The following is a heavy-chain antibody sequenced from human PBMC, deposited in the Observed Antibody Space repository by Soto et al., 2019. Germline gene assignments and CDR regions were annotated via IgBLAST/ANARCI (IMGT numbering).Heavy chain of an antibody. Sequence: SETLSLTCTVSVGSISSGDYYWSWIRQPPGKGLEWIGYIYYSGSTYYNPSLKSRVTISVDTSKNQFSLKLSSVTAADTAVYYCARVRGDGSYYYYYGMGVWGQGTTVTVSS. V-gene: IGHV4-30-4*01. CDR1: VGSISSGDYY. J-gene: IGHJ6*02. CDR3: ARVRGDGSYYYYYGMGV. CDR2: IYYSGST. D-gene: IGHD5-12*01.